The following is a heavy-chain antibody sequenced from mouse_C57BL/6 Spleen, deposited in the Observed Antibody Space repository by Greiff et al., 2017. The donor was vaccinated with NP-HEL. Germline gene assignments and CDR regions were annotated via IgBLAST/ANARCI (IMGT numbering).Heavy chain of an antibody. J-gene: IGHJ1*03. Sequence: QVQLQQPGAELVKPGASVKLSCKASGYTFTSYWMHWVKQRPGRGLEWIGRIDPDSGGTKYNEKFKSKATLTVDKSSSTAYMQLSSLTSADSAVYAGASRYSRRLPSWFAVWGKGTPVTVSA. D-gene: IGHD1-1*01. CDR1: GYTFTSYW. V-gene: IGHV1-72*01. CDR2: IDPDSGGT. CDR3: ASRYSRRLPSWFAV.